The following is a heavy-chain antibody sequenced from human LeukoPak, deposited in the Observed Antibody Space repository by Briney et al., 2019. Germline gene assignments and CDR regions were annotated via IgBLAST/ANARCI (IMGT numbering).Heavy chain of an antibody. CDR3: ARARCGSYSKCYYYMDV. CDR2: INSDGSST. V-gene: IGHV3-74*01. Sequence: GGSLRLSCAASGFTFSSYWMHWVRHAPGKGLVWVSRINSDGSSTSYADSVKGRFTISRGNAKNTLYLQMNSLRAEDTAVYYCARARCGSYSKCYYYMDVWGKGTTVTVSS. D-gene: IGHD1-26*01. CDR1: GFTFSSYW. J-gene: IGHJ6*03.